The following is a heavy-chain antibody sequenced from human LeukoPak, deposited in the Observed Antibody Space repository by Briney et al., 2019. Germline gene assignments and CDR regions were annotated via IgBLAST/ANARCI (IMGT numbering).Heavy chain of an antibody. CDR1: GFTFSSYW. CDR2: IKQDGSEK. CDR3: AKDTSGWYIGYFDY. J-gene: IGHJ4*02. V-gene: IGHV3-7*03. D-gene: IGHD6-19*01. Sequence: PGGSLRLSCAASGFTFSSYWMSWVRQAPGKGLEWVASIKQDGSEKYYVDSVKGRFTISRDNAKNSLYLQMNSLRPEDMALYYCAKDTSGWYIGYFDYWGQGTLVTVSS.